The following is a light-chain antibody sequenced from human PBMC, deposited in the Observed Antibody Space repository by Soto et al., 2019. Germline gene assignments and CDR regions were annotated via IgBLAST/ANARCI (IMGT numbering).Light chain of an antibody. Sequence: DIQMTQSPSTLSASVGDRVTITCRASQSISAWLAWYQQRPGKAPKLLIYKASTLESGVSSRFTGSGSGTEFTLAISSVQPDDFATYYCQHEYNYPYTFGQGTKLEIK. CDR2: KAS. V-gene: IGKV1-5*03. J-gene: IGKJ2*01. CDR1: QSISAW. CDR3: QHEYNYPYT.